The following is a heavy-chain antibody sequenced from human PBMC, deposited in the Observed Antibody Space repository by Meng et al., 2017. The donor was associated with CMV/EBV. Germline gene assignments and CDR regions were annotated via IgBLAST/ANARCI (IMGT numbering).Heavy chain of an antibody. CDR1: HFIITHYA. J-gene: IGHJ4*02. V-gene: IGHV3-23*01. CDR3: AKAPTRRYYFDS. Sequence: CAASHFIITHYALNWVRQAPGKGLEGVSVISASRYYTFYAESVKGRFTSGRDISKNTVYLQTNSLRAEDTAVYFCAKAPTRRYYFDSWAREVWSPSPQ. CDR2: ISASRYYT. D-gene: IGHD5-24*01.